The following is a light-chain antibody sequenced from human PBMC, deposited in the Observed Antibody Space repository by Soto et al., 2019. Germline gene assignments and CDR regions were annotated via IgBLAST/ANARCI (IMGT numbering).Light chain of an antibody. J-gene: IGKJ5*01. CDR3: QQRSNWA. CDR1: ETVSSSY. CDR2: DAS. Sequence: EIVMTQSPATLSVSPGERATLSCRASETVSSSYLAWYQQKPGQAPRLLIYDASSRATDIPARFSGSGSGTDFTLTITSLEPEDFAVYYCQQRSNWAFGQGTRLEIK. V-gene: IGKV3D-20*02.